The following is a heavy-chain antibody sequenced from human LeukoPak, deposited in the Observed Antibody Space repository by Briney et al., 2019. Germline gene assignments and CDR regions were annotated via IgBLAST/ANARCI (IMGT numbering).Heavy chain of an antibody. D-gene: IGHD3-10*01. J-gene: IGHJ4*02. V-gene: IGHV4-38-2*02. CDR1: GYSISSGYY. CDR3: ARDQDYYGSGSYWNY. Sequence: SETLSLTCAVSGYSISSGYYWGWIRQPPGKGLEWIGSIYHSGSTYYNPSLKSRVTISVDTSKNQFSLKLTSVTAADTAVYYCARDQDYYGSGSYWNYWGQGTLVTVSS. CDR2: IYHSGST.